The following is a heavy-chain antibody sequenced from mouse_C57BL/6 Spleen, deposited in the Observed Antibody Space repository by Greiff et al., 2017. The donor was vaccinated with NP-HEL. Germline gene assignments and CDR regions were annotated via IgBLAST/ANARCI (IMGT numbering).Heavy chain of an antibody. J-gene: IGHJ3*01. D-gene: IGHD2-3*01. CDR2: ISSGSSTI. CDR3: ASNDGYYLFAY. Sequence: DVKLVESGGGLVKPGGSLKLSCAASGFTFSDYGMHWVRQAPEKGLEWVAYISSGSSTIYYADTVKGRFTISRDNAKNTLFLQMTSLRSEDTAMYYCASNDGYYLFAYWGQGTLVTVSA. CDR1: GFTFSDYG. V-gene: IGHV5-17*01.